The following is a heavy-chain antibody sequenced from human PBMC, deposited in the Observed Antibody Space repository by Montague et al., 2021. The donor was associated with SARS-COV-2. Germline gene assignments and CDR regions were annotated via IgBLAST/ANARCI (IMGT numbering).Heavy chain of an antibody. Sequence: NDYAVSVRSRIIINPDTSTNQFSLQLSSVTPEDTAVYFCARERWAVGVCFDYWGQGTLVTV. J-gene: IGHJ4*02. CDR2: N. D-gene: IGHD1-26*01. CDR3: ARERWAVGVCFDY. V-gene: IGHV6-1*01.